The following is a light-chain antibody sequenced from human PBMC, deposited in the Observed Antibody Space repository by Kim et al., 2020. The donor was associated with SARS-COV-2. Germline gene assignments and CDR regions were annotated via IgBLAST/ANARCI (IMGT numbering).Light chain of an antibody. Sequence: DIQMTQSPSSLSASVGDRVTITCRASQSISSYLNWYQQKPGKAPKLLIYAASSLQSGVPSRFSGSGSGTDFTLTISSLQPEDFATYYCQQSYSTPRTVGRGTKVDIK. J-gene: IGKJ3*01. CDR2: AAS. V-gene: IGKV1-39*01. CDR1: QSISSY. CDR3: QQSYSTPRT.